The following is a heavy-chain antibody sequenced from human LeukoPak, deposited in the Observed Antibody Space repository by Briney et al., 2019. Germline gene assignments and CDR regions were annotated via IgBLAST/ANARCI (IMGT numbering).Heavy chain of an antibody. V-gene: IGHV4-39*01. CDR1: GGSFSGYY. CDR3: ARSYDILSWFDP. J-gene: IGHJ5*02. CDR2: IYYSGST. D-gene: IGHD3-9*01. Sequence: PSGTLSLTCAVYGGSFSGYYWGWIRQPPGKGLEWIGSIYYSGSTYYNPSLKSRVTISVDTSKNQFSLKLSSVTAADTAVYYCARSYDILSWFDPWGQGTLVTVSS.